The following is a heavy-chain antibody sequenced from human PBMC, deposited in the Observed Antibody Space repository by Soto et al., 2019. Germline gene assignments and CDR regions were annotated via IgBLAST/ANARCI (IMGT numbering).Heavy chain of an antibody. J-gene: IGHJ4*02. CDR3: ARAGTEYSYGLWYFDY. CDR2: TYYRSKWYN. Sequence: TCAISGDSVSSNSAAWNWIRQSPSRGLEWLGRTYYRSKWYNDYAVSVKSRITINPDTSKNQFSLQLNSVTPEDTAVYYCARAGTEYSYGLWYFDYWGQGTLVTVSS. V-gene: IGHV6-1*01. CDR1: GDSVSSNSAA. D-gene: IGHD5-18*01.